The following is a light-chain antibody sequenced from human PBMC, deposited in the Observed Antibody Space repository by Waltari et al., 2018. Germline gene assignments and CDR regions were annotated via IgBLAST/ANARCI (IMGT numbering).Light chain of an antibody. J-gene: IGKJ1*01. V-gene: IGKV3-15*01. CDR2: RAS. Sequence: EIVMTQSPATLSVSPGERATLSCRASQSVTSNLAWYQQKPGQAPRLLIYRASTRATGFPARFSGSGSGTEFTLTISSLQPEDFAVYHCHQYNGWPRTFGQGTKVEIK. CDR1: QSVTSN. CDR3: HQYNGWPRT.